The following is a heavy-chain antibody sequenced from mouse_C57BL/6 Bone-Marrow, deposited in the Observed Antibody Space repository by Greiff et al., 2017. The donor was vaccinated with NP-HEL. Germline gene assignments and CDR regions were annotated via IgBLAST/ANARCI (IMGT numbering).Heavy chain of an antibody. CDR1: GYTFTSYW. Sequence: QVQLQQPGAELVKPGASVKLSCKASGYTFTSYWMHWVKQRPGQGLEWIGMIHPNSGSTNYNEKFKSKATLTVDKSSSTAYMQLSSLTSEDSAVYYCARHYYGSSYGDYWGQGTTLTVSS. V-gene: IGHV1-64*01. D-gene: IGHD1-1*01. CDR2: IHPNSGST. J-gene: IGHJ2*01. CDR3: ARHYYGSSYGDY.